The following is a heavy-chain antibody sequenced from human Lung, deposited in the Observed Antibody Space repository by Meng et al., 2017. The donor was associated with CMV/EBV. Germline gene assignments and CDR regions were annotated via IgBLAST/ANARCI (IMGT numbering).Heavy chain of an antibody. V-gene: IGHV3-48*03. D-gene: IGHD2-2*01. CDR3: ARDSPLFVPGAHWYFDL. J-gene: IGHJ2*01. CDR2: ISSSGSTI. Sequence: GGSXRLXCAASGFTFSSYEMNWVRQAPGKGLEWVSYISSSGSTIYYADSVKGRFTISRDNAKDSLYLQMNSLRAEDTAVYYCARDSPLFVPGAHWYFDLWGRGXLVTVSS. CDR1: GFTFSSYE.